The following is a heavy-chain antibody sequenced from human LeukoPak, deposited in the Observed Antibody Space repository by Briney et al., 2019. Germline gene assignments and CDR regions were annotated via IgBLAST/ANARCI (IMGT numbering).Heavy chain of an antibody. CDR2: IGGGGSDT. Sequence: GGSLRLSCAASGFTFSDYAMSWVRQAPGKGLEWVSAIGGGGSDTYYADSVKGRFTISRDNSKNTLYLQMNSLRDEDTALYYCAKDGHSRNSFWDPFDIWGQGTMVTVSS. CDR3: AKDGHSRNSFWDPFDI. J-gene: IGHJ3*02. D-gene: IGHD6-13*01. CDR1: GFTFSDYA. V-gene: IGHV3-23*01.